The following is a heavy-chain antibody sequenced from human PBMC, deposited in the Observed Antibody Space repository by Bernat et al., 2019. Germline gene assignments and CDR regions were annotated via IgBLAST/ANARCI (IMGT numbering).Heavy chain of an antibody. CDR2: INSDGSST. D-gene: IGHD6-13*01. V-gene: IGHV3-74*01. Sequence: EVQLVESGGGLVQPGGSLRLSCAASGLTFSSHWMHWVRQAPGKGLVWVSRINSDGSSTSYADSVKGRFTISRDNAKNTLFLLMTSLRADDTAVYYCARDQYSSTWEPFDCWGQGTLVTVSS. J-gene: IGHJ4*02. CDR1: GLTFSSHW. CDR3: ARDQYSSTWEPFDC.